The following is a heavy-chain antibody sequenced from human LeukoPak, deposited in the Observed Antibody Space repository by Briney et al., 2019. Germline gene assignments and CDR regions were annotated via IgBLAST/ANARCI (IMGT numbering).Heavy chain of an antibody. V-gene: IGHV4-30-4*01. CDR1: GGSISSGDYY. CDR3: ARGDAAMVDY. Sequence: TSETLSLTCTVSGGSISSGDYYWSWTRQPPGKGLEWMGYIYYTGSTTYNPSLKSRVSMSVDTSKNHFSLKLSSVTAADTAVYYCARGDAAMVDYWGQGALVTVSS. CDR2: IYYTGST. D-gene: IGHD5-18*01. J-gene: IGHJ4*02.